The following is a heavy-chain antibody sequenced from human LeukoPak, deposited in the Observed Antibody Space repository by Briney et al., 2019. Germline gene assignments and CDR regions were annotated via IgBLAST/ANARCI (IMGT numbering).Heavy chain of an antibody. CDR3: ARSGWTPNNYCYYGMDV. Sequence: SETLSLTCTVSGGSISSSNYYWGWIRQPPGKGLEWIATIYYSGSTYYNPSLKSRVTISVDTSKNQFSLKVRSVTAADTAVYYCARSGWTPNNYCYYGMDVWGQGATVTVSS. CDR1: GGSISSSNYY. J-gene: IGHJ6*02. D-gene: IGHD6-19*01. V-gene: IGHV4-39*01. CDR2: IYYSGST.